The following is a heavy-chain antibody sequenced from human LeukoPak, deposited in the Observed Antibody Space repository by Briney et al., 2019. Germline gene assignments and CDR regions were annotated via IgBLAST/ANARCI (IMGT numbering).Heavy chain of an antibody. CDR1: GFTFSTYA. V-gene: IGHV3-33*08. J-gene: IGHJ4*02. CDR3: ARDRGSGWYQDY. D-gene: IGHD6-19*01. CDR2: IWYDGSKK. Sequence: GGSLRLSCAASGFTFSTYAMHWVRQAPGKGLEWVAVIWYDGSKKYYEDSVKGRSTISRDNSKNTLYLQMNSLRAEDTAVYYCARDRGSGWYQDYWGQGTLVTVSS.